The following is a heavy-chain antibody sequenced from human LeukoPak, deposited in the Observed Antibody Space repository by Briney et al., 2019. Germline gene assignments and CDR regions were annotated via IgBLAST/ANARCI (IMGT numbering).Heavy chain of an antibody. D-gene: IGHD5-18*01. V-gene: IGHV3-23*01. CDR2: ISGGGGST. CDR1: GFTFTSYS. Sequence: GGSLRLSCAASGFTFTSYSMNWVRQAPGKGLEWVSTISGGGGSTYYADSVKGRFTISRDNSKNTLYLQVNSLRVEDTAVYYCARVVGRGSYGHSDYWGQGTLVTVSS. J-gene: IGHJ4*02. CDR3: ARVVGRGSYGHSDY.